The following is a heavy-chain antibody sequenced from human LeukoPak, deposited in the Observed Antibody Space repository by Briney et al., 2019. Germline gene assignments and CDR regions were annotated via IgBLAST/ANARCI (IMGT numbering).Heavy chain of an antibody. CDR1: GFTFSSYS. J-gene: IGHJ4*02. CDR3: AAAARSYRYTGDY. D-gene: IGHD3-16*02. CDR2: ISSSSSYI. V-gene: IGHV3-21*04. Sequence: GGSLRLSCAASGFTFSSYSMNWVRQAPGKGLEWVSSISSSSSYIYYADSVKGRFTISRDNAKNSLYLQMNSLRAEDTAVYYCAAAARSYRYTGDYWGQGTLVTVSS.